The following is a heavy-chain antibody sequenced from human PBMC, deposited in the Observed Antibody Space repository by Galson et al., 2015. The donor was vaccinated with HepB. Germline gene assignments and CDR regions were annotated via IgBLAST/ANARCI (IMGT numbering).Heavy chain of an antibody. Sequence: SLRLSCAASEFTFSSYGMHWVRQAPGKGLEWVAVISYDGNNKYYADSVKGRFTISRDNSKNTLYLQMNSLRAEDTAVYFCAKGRHPDIVTDGGPGAELFDYWGQGTLVTVSS. CDR1: EFTFSSYG. CDR3: AKGRHPDIVTDGGPGAELFDY. CDR2: ISYDGNNK. J-gene: IGHJ4*02. V-gene: IGHV3-30*18. D-gene: IGHD2-15*01.